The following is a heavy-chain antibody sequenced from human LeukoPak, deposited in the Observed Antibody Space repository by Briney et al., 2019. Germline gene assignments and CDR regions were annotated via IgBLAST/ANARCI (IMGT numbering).Heavy chain of an antibody. Sequence: SETLSLTCAVYGGSFSGYYWSWIRQPPGKGLEWIGEINHSGSTNYNPSLKSRVTISLDTSKNQFSLGLSSVTAADTAVYYCARDYVGVAGTFDYWGQGTLVTVSS. CDR1: GGSFSGYY. CDR2: INHSGST. CDR3: ARDYVGVAGTFDY. V-gene: IGHV4-34*01. J-gene: IGHJ4*02. D-gene: IGHD6-19*01.